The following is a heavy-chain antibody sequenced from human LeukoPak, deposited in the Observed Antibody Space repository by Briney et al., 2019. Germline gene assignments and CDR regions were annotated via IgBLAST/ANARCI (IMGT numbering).Heavy chain of an antibody. CDR2: ISYDGSNK. CDR3: AKDGGGDYCFDT. V-gene: IGHV3-30*18. D-gene: IGHD4-17*01. CDR1: GFTFSSYG. Sequence: GGSLRLSCAASGFTFSSYGMHWVRQAPGKGLEWVAVISYDGSNKYYADSVKGRFTISRDNSKNTLYLQMNSLRAEDTAVYYCAKDGGGDYCFDTWGQGTLVTVSS. J-gene: IGHJ4*02.